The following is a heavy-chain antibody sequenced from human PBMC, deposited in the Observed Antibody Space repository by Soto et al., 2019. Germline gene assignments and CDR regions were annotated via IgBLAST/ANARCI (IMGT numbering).Heavy chain of an antibody. J-gene: IGHJ5*02. D-gene: IGHD2-8*01. CDR1: GFTFSTSW. CDR2: IDSDGSST. V-gene: IGHV3-74*01. CDR3: ARDRMRCRFDP. Sequence: EVQLVESGGGLVQPGGSLRLSCAASGFTFSTSWMHWVRQAPGKGLVWVSRIDSDGSSTTYADSVKGRFSISRDNAKSTLYLQMNSLRAEDTVVYFCARDRMRCRFDPWGQRTLVTVSS.